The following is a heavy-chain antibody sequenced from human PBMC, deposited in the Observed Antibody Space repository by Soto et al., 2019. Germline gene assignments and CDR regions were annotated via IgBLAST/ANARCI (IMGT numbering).Heavy chain of an antibody. CDR1: GGTFSSYA. Sequence: SVKVSCKASGGTFSSYAISWVRQAPGQGLEWMGGIIPIFGTANYAQKFQGRVTITADESTSTAYMELSSLRSEDTAVYYCARESGHCSSTSCYFWRYFLNYGMDVWGQGTTVTVSS. J-gene: IGHJ6*02. D-gene: IGHD2-2*01. V-gene: IGHV1-69*13. CDR2: IIPIFGTA. CDR3: ARESGHCSSTSCYFWRYFLNYGMDV.